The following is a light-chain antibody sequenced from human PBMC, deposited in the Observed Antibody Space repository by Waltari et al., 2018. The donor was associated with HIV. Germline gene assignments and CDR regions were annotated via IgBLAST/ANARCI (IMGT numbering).Light chain of an antibody. CDR2: AGS. Sequence: QSDRTQPASMSGSPRPSLTTSCTGTSTHAGGYNYVSWYQQHPGKAPKLMIYAGSNRPSGVSNRFSGSKSGNTASLTISGLQAEDEADYYCQTWGAGDHVFGGGTKLTVL. CDR3: QTWGAGDHV. CDR1: STHAGGYNY. J-gene: IGLJ2*01. V-gene: IGLV2-14*01.